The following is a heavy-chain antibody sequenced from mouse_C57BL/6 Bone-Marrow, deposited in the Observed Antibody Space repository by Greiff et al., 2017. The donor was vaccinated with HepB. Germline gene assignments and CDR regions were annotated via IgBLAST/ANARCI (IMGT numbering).Heavy chain of an antibody. D-gene: IGHD2-5*01. Sequence: VQLKESGAELVRPGASVKLSCTASGFNIKDYYMHWVKQRPEQGLEWIGRIDPEDGDTEYAPKFQGKATMTADTSSNTAYLQLSSLTSEDTAVYYCTPYYSNSWFAYWGQGTLVTVSA. V-gene: IGHV14-1*01. CDR3: TPYYSNSWFAY. CDR2: IDPEDGDT. J-gene: IGHJ3*01. CDR1: GFNIKDYY.